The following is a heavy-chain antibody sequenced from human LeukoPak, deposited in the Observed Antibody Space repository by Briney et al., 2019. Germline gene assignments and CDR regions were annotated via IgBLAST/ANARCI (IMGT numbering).Heavy chain of an antibody. CDR3: AREDIVVVPAADAFDI. V-gene: IGHV4-61*01. Sequence: SQTRSPTCPLAADSVSSRSYYWSWLQQPPGKGLEWIRYIDDSRTTHYNPCLKSPVTITVPTSKNQFSLKLSSVTAADTAVYYCAREDIVVVPAADAFDIWGQGTMVTVSS. CDR1: ADSVSSRSYY. CDR2: IDDSRTT. J-gene: IGHJ3*02. D-gene: IGHD2-2*01.